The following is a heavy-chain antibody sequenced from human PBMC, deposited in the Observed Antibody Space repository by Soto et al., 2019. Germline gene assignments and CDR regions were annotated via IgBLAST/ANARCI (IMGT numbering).Heavy chain of an antibody. V-gene: IGHV1-46*01. CDR3: ARGGSGTHDGYYYGMDV. J-gene: IGHJ6*02. CDR1: GYTFTSYY. Sequence: ASVKVSCKASGYTFTSYYIHWVRQAPGQGLEWVGIINPSGGSTSYAQKFQGRVTMTRDTSTSTVYMELSSLRSEDTAVYYCARGGSGTHDGYYYGMDVWGQGTTVTVSS. D-gene: IGHD3-10*01. CDR2: INPSGGST.